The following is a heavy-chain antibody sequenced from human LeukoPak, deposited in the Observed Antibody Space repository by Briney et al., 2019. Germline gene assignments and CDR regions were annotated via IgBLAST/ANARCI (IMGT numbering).Heavy chain of an antibody. Sequence: GGSLRLSCSASGFTFSSYAMHWVRQAPGKGLEYVSAISSNGGSTYYADPVKGRFTISRDNSKNTLYLQMSSLRAEDTAVYCCVKDLESSFAMVRGVLDYWGQGTLVTVSS. D-gene: IGHD3-10*01. J-gene: IGHJ4*02. CDR2: ISSNGGST. V-gene: IGHV3-64D*09. CDR1: GFTFSSYA. CDR3: VKDLESSFAMVRGVLDY.